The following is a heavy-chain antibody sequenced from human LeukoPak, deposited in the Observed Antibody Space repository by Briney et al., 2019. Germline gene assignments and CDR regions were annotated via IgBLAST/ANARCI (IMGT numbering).Heavy chain of an antibody. CDR2: INAYNGNT. Sequence: ASVKVSCKASGYTFSRYVISWVRQAPGQGLEWMGWINAYNGNTNYAQNFQGRVTMTTDTSTSTAYMELRSLRSDDTAVYYCARDCSAGNCYSYIWGQGTLVTVSS. D-gene: IGHD2-15*01. J-gene: IGHJ4*02. V-gene: IGHV1-18*01. CDR1: GYTFSRYV. CDR3: ARDCSAGNCYSYI.